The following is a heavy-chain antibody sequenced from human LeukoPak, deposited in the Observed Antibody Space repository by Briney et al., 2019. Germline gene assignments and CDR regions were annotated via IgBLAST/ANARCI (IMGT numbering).Heavy chain of an antibody. Sequence: SQTLSLTCAISGDSVSSNSAAWNWIRQSPSRGLEWLGRTYYRSKWYNDYAVSAKSRITINPDTSKNQFSLQLNSVTPEDTAVYYCARANHPYYDILTGLGLFDYWGQGTLVTVSS. D-gene: IGHD3-9*01. CDR2: TYYRSKWYN. CDR3: ARANHPYYDILTGLGLFDY. J-gene: IGHJ4*02. CDR1: GDSVSSNSAA. V-gene: IGHV6-1*01.